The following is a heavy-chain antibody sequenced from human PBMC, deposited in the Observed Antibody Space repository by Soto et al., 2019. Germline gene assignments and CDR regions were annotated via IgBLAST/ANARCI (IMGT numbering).Heavy chain of an antibody. CDR1: GDTFASYY. V-gene: IGHV1-46*01. CDR3: ARKGMYYYDSSGYYAPFDY. D-gene: IGHD3-22*01. CDR2: INPSGGST. J-gene: IGHJ4*02. Sequence: ASVKVSCKASGDTFASYYMHWVRQAPGQGLEWMGIINPSGGSTSYAQKFQGRVTMTRDTSTSTVYMELSSLRSEDTAVYYCARKGMYYYDSSGYYAPFDYWGQGTLVTVSS.